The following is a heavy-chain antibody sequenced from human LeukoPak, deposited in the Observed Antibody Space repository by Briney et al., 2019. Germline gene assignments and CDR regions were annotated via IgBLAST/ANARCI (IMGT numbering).Heavy chain of an antibody. CDR1: GYTLTELS. Sequence: ASVKVSCKVSGYTLTELSMHWVRQAPGKGLEWMGGFDPEDGETIYAQKFQGRVTMTRNTSISTAYMELSSLRSEDTAVYYCARLWFGELPLYYYGMDVWGQGTTVTVSS. D-gene: IGHD3-10*01. CDR2: FDPEDGET. V-gene: IGHV1-24*01. CDR3: ARLWFGELPLYYYGMDV. J-gene: IGHJ6*02.